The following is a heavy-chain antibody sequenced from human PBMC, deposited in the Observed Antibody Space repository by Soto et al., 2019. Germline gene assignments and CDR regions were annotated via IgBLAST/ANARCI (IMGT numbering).Heavy chain of an antibody. CDR3: GRGGWPNDY. V-gene: IGHV4-59*01. Sequence: SETLCLTWTVSGGSISNNYWSWVRQPPGKGLEWMGYIYYSGSTNYNPSLKSRVTMSVDTSKNQFSLRLSSVTAADTAVYYCGRGGWPNDYWGQGTLVTVSS. CDR1: GGSISNNY. J-gene: IGHJ4*02. CDR2: IYYSGST. D-gene: IGHD6-19*01.